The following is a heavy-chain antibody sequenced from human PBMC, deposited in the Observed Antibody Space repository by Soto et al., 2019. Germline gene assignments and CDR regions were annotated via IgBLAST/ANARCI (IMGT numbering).Heavy chain of an antibody. CDR2: ISSRSTTI. J-gene: IGHJ5*02. D-gene: IGHD3-3*01. CDR3: VKERGPLFGT. CDR1: GYSFSSNP. Sequence: GGSLRLSCAACGYSFSSNPMDWVRQAPGKGLEWVSYISSRSTTIYYADSVKGRFTVSRDNAESSLYLQMNSLRDEDTAIYYCVKERGPLFGTCGQGTLVTVSS. V-gene: IGHV3-48*02.